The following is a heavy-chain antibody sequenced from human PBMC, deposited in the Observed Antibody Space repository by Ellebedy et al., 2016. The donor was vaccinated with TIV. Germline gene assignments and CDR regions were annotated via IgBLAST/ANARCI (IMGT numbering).Heavy chain of an antibody. CDR1: GFTFSSYG. D-gene: IGHD3-22*01. CDR3: ASYGHYYDSSGYSDSAFDI. CDR2: IWYDGSNK. V-gene: IGHV3-33*08. Sequence: PGGSLRLSCAASGFTFSSYGMHWVRQAPGKGLEWVAVIWYDGSNKYYADSVKGRFTISRDNAKNSLYLQMNSLRDEDTAVYYCASYGHYYDSSGYSDSAFDIWGQGTMVTVSS. J-gene: IGHJ3*02.